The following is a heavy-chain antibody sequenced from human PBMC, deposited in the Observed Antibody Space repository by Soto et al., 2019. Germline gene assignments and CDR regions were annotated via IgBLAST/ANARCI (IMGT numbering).Heavy chain of an antibody. CDR3: AGYCCGGSCYPANYYYYYGMDV. J-gene: IGHJ6*02. V-gene: IGHV1-69*13. CDR2: IIPIFGTA. CDR1: GGTFSSYA. D-gene: IGHD2-15*01. Sequence: GASVKVSCKASGGTFSSYAISWVRQAPGQGLEWMGGIIPIFGTANYAQKFQGRVTITADESTSTAYMELSSLRSEDTAVYYCAGYCCGGSCYPANYYYYYGMDVWGQGTTVTVSS.